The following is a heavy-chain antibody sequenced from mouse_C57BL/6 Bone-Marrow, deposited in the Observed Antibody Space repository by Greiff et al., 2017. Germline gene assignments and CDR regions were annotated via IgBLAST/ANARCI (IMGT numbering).Heavy chain of an antibody. Sequence: EVQGVESGGDLVKPGGSLKLSCAASGFTFSSYGMSWVRQTPDKRLEWVATISSGGSYTYYPDSVKGRFTISSDNAKNTLYLQMSSLKSEDTAMYYCAKHPLFTAVVATPDYWGQGTTLTVSS. CDR2: ISSGGSYT. D-gene: IGHD1-1*01. J-gene: IGHJ2*01. V-gene: IGHV5-6*01. CDR3: AKHPLFTAVVATPDY. CDR1: GFTFSSYG.